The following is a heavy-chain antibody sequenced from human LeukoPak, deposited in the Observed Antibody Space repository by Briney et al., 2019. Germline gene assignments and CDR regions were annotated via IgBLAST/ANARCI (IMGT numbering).Heavy chain of an antibody. D-gene: IGHD3-22*01. CDR2: IYYSGST. J-gene: IGHJ5*02. CDR1: GGSISSGGYY. V-gene: IGHV4-31*03. Sequence: SETLSLTCTVSGGSISSGGYYWSWIRQHPGKGLEWIGYIYYSGSTYYNPSLKSRVTISVDTSKNQFSLKLSSVTAADTAVYYCARLRWLLLSPQWFDPWGQGTLVTVSS. CDR3: ARLRWLLLSPQWFDP.